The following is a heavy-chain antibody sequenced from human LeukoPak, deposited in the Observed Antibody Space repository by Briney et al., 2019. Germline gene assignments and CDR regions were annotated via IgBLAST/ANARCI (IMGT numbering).Heavy chain of an antibody. V-gene: IGHV3-23*01. J-gene: IGHJ4*02. Sequence: GGSLRLSCAASRFTFSNYAMSWVRQAPGKGLEWVSAISGSGGSTYYADSVKGRFTISRDNSKNTLYLQMNSLRAEDTAVYYCAKDFPLGYCSGGSCYWGQGTLVTVSS. CDR1: RFTFSNYA. D-gene: IGHD2-15*01. CDR3: AKDFPLGYCSGGSCY. CDR2: ISGSGGST.